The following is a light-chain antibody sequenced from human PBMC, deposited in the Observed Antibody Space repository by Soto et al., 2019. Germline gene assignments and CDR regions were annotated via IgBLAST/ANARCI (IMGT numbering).Light chain of an antibody. V-gene: IGLV2-14*01. Sequence: QSVLTQPASVSGSPGQSITISCTGTSSDIGTYDYVSWYQQHPGKAPQLMIYEVVNRPSGISNRFSGSKSGNTASLTISGLQAEDEADYYCSSYTSSNSVVFGGGTKLTVL. CDR1: SSDIGTYDY. J-gene: IGLJ2*01. CDR2: EVV. CDR3: SSYTSSNSVV.